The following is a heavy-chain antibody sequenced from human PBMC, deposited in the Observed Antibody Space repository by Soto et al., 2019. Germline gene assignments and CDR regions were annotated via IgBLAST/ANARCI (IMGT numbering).Heavy chain of an antibody. V-gene: IGHV1-69*06. CDR1: GGTFSSYA. D-gene: IGHD6-19*01. J-gene: IGHJ6*02. CDR2: IIPIFGTT. Sequence: KVSCRASGGTFSSYAISWVRQAPGQGLEWMGGIIPIFGTTNYAQKFQGRVTITADKSTSTAYMELSSLRSEDTAVYYCATPGVAVAGYYYYGIDVWCQGPTVTV. CDR3: ATPGVAVAGYYYYGIDV.